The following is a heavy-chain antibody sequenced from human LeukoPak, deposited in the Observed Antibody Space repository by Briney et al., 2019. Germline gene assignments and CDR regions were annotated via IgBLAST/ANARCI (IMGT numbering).Heavy chain of an antibody. CDR1: GYTFTGCY. J-gene: IGHJ3*02. D-gene: IGHD1-1*01. CDR3: ARDPPTTTDDAFDI. V-gene: IGHV1-18*04. CDR2: ISAYNGNT. Sequence: ASVKVSCKASGYTFTGCYMHWVRQAPGQGLEWMGWISAYNGNTNYAQKLQGRVTMTTDTSTSTAYMELRSLRSDDTAVYYCARDPPTTTDDAFDIWGQGTMVTVSS.